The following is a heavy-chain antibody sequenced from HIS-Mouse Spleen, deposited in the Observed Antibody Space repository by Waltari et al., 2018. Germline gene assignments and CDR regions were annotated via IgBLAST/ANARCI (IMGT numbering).Heavy chain of an antibody. J-gene: IGHJ5*02. CDR1: GFTFSSYG. CDR2: ISYDGSNK. CDR3: AKEYSSSHNWFDP. V-gene: IGHV3-30*18. Sequence: QVQLVESGGGVVKPGRSLRLSCAASGFTFSSYGMHWVRQAPGKGLEWVAVISYDGSNKYYADSVKGRFTISRDNSKNTLYLQMNSLRAEDTAVYYCAKEYSSSHNWFDPWGQGTLVTVSS. D-gene: IGHD6-13*01.